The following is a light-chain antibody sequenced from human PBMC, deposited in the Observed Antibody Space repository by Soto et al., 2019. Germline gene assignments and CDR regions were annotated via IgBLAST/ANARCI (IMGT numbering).Light chain of an antibody. CDR2: TTS. V-gene: IGKV1-5*03. J-gene: IGKJ2*01. CDR3: QQYSSYSVFT. Sequence: DIQMTQSPSTLSASVGDRVTITCRASQNINNWLAWYQQKPGKAPKLLIYTTSNLESGVPSRFSGSGSGTEFTLTISCLQPDDFATYYCQQYSSYSVFTFGQGTRVEIK. CDR1: QNINNW.